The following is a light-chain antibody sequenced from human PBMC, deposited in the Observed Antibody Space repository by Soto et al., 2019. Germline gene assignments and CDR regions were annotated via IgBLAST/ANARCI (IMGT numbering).Light chain of an antibody. V-gene: IGKV3-11*01. J-gene: IGKJ4*01. CDR1: QSVISN. Sequence: IVLTQSPATLSLSPGEKATLSCRAGQSVISNLAWYQQKLGQAPRLLIYDPSKRATGIPARFSGSGSGTDFTLSISSLEPEDFAVYYCHQRLDWPLTFGGGTKVEIK. CDR2: DPS. CDR3: HQRLDWPLT.